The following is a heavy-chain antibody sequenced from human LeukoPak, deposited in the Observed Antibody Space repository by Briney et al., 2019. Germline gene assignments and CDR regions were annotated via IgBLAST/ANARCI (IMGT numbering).Heavy chain of an antibody. CDR2: FDPEDGET. V-gene: IGHV1-24*01. Sequence: ASVKVSCKVSGYTLTELSMHWVRRAPGKGLEWMGGFDPEDGETIYAQKFQGRVTMTEDTSTDTAYMELSSLRSEDTAVYYCANAKAVTVSGVFDYWGQGTLVTVSS. D-gene: IGHD4-11*01. CDR1: GYTLTELS. CDR3: ANAKAVTVSGVFDY. J-gene: IGHJ4*02.